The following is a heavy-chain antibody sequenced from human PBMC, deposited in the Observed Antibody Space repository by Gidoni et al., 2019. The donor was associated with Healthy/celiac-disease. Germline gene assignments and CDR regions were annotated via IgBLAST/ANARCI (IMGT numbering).Heavy chain of an antibody. CDR1: GFTFSSYW. D-gene: IGHD3-3*01. J-gene: IGHJ6*02. CDR3: ARDRITIFGVVIVRGGGMDV. V-gene: IGHV3-74*01. CDR2: INSDGSST. Sequence: EVQLVESGGGLVQPGGSLRLSCAASGFTFSSYWMHWVRQAPGKGLVWVSRINSDGSSTSYADSGKGRFTISRDNAKNTLYLQMNSLRAEDTAVYYCARDRITIFGVVIVRGGGMDVWGQGTTVTVSS.